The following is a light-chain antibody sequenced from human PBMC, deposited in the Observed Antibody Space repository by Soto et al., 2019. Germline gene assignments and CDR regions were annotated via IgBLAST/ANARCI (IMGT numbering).Light chain of an antibody. CDR3: QQYGTSPRT. CDR2: GAS. V-gene: IGKV3-20*01. CDR1: QSISSNY. J-gene: IGKJ1*01. Sequence: EIVLPQSPATLSLSPGERATLSCRASQSISSNYLAWYQQKPGQSPRLLIYGASSRATGIPDRFSGRGSGTDFAITISRLEPEDFAVYFCQQYGTSPRTFGQGTKV.